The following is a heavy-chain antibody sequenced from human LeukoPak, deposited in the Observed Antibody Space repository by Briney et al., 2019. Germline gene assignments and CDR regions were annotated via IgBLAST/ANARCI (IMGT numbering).Heavy chain of an antibody. J-gene: IGHJ4*02. D-gene: IGHD6-13*01. Sequence: SETLSLTCTVSGGSISSGSYYWSWIRQPAGKGLEWIGRIYTSGSTNYNPSLKSRVTISVDTSKNQFSLKLSSVTAADTAVYYCARWGAAPTWGQGTLVTVSS. CDR3: ARWGAAPT. CDR2: IYTSGST. CDR1: GGSISSGSYY. V-gene: IGHV4-61*02.